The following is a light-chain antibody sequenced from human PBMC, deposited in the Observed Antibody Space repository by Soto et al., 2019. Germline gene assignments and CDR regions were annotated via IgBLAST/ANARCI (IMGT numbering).Light chain of an antibody. J-gene: IGLJ2*01. Sequence: QSVLTQPPSVSGAPGQGVTISCTGSTSNIGSGYDVHWYQQVPGFAPKLLIYANIIRPSGVPDRFSGSKSGTSASLAITGLQAEDEADYYCQSYDNSLSGWVFGGGTQLPVL. CDR3: QSYDNSLSGWV. CDR1: TSNIGSGYD. CDR2: ANI. V-gene: IGLV1-40*01.